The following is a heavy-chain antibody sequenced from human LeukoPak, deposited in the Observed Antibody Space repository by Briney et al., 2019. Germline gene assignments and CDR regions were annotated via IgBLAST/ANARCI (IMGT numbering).Heavy chain of an antibody. D-gene: IGHD4-17*01. J-gene: IGHJ5*02. Sequence: PSETLSLTCTVSGGSISSYYWSWIRQPPGKGLEWIGYIYYSGSTNYNPSLKSRVTISVDTSKNQFSLKLSSVTAADTAVYYCARVDHGDHTAWGQGTLVTVSS. CDR3: ARVDHGDHTA. CDR2: IYYSGST. V-gene: IGHV4-59*08. CDR1: GGSISSYY.